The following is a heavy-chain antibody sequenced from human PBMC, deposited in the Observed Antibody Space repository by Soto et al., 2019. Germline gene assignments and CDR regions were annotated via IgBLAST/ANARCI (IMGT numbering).Heavy chain of an antibody. Sequence: ASVKVSCKASGYTFTSYDINWVRQATGQGLEYLGWMNPNSGNTAYAQKLQGRVTMTTDTSTSTAYMELRSLRSDDTAVYYCAREVKAYYYGSSGYYLDYWGQGTLVTVSS. D-gene: IGHD3-22*01. V-gene: IGHV1-8*01. CDR1: GYTFTSYD. CDR3: AREVKAYYYGSSGYYLDY. CDR2: MNPNSGNT. J-gene: IGHJ4*02.